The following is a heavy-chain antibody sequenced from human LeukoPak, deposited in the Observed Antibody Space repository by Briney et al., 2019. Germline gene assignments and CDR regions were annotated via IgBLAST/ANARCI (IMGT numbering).Heavy chain of an antibody. Sequence: SETLSLTCTVSGGSISSYYWSWIRQPAGKGLEWIGRIYTSGSTNYNPSLKSRVTMSVDTSKNQFSLKLSSVTAADTAVYHCARESRRTGDFDYWGQGTLVTVSS. CDR2: IYTSGST. J-gene: IGHJ4*02. D-gene: IGHD7-27*01. CDR1: GGSISSYY. CDR3: ARESRRTGDFDY. V-gene: IGHV4-4*07.